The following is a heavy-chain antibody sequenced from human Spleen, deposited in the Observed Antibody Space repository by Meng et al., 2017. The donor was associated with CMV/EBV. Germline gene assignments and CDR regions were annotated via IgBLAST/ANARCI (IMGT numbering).Heavy chain of an antibody. V-gene: IGHV1-18*01. J-gene: IGHJ4*02. CDR3: ASYIGGAPFGY. D-gene: IGHD3-10*01. Sequence: SCKASGYTFINYGFTWVRQAPGQGLEWMGWISAYSGNTNYAQKFQGRVTMTSDTSTSTGYMELRSLRSDDTALYYCASYIGGAPFGYWGQGTLVTVSS. CDR1: GYTFINYG. CDR2: ISAYSGNT.